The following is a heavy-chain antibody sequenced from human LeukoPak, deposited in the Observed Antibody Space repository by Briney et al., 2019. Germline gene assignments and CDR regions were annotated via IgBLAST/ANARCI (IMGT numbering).Heavy chain of an antibody. V-gene: IGHV4-39*01. D-gene: IGHD2-2*03. CDR2: IYSSGST. CDR1: GGSIDSRSYY. CDR3: ARQGDGYCTRTNCLFSFDN. J-gene: IGHJ4*02. Sequence: SETLSLTCTVSGGSIDSRSYYRGWIRQPPGKGLEWIGSIYSSGSTYYSPSLKSRVTISEDTSKNQFSLKMSSVTAADTAVYYCARQGDGYCTRTNCLFSFDNWGQGTLVTVSS.